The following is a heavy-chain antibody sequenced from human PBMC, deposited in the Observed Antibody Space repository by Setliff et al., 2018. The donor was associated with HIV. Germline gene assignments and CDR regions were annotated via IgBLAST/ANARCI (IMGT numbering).Heavy chain of an antibody. CDR1: GGSFSAYY. Sequence: SETLSLPCAVYGGSFSAYYWSWIRQTPGKGLEWIGEINHSGGTNHNPSLKSRVTMSVDTSKNQFSLKLSSVTAADTAVFYCARGGYSYGFGRHRAYFQYWGQGTQVTVSS. V-gene: IGHV4-34*01. CDR2: INHSGGT. J-gene: IGHJ1*01. D-gene: IGHD5-18*01. CDR3: ARGGYSYGFGRHRAYFQY.